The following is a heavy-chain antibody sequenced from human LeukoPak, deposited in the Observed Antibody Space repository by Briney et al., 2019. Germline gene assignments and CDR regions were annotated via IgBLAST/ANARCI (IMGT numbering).Heavy chain of an antibody. CDR1: GFTVSSNY. D-gene: IGHD5-18*01. Sequence: GGSLRLSCAASGFTVSSNYMSWVRQAPGKGLEWVSVIYSDGRIHSADSVKGRFTISRDDSKNTLSLQMNSLRAEDTAVYYCARESGYSYGLSGFFDYWGQGTLVTVSS. J-gene: IGHJ4*02. CDR3: ARESGYSYGLSGFFDY. V-gene: IGHV3-53*01. CDR2: IYSDGRI.